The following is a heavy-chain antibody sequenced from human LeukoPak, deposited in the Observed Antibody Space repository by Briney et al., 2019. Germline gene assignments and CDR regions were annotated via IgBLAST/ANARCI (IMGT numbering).Heavy chain of an antibody. CDR2: IYTSGST. D-gene: IGHD6-13*01. V-gene: IGHV4-4*09. CDR3: ARGPDIAAASNWFDP. CDR1: GGSISGYY. J-gene: IGHJ5*02. Sequence: SETLSLTCTVPGGSISGYYWSWIRPPPGKGLEWIGYIYTSGSTNYNPSLKSRVTISVDTSKNQFSLKLSSVTAADTAVYYCARGPDIAAASNWFDPWGQGTLVTVSS.